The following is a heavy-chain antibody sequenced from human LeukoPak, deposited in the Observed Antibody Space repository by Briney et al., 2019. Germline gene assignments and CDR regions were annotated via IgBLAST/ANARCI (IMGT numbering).Heavy chain of an antibody. V-gene: IGHV4-39*01. J-gene: IGHJ3*01. CDR3: ARAHHCHGFTCHPPGEAFDV. D-gene: IGHD3-10*01. Sequence: SETLSLTCSVSGDSISTSSYYWGWIRQPPGKGLEWIGTIYYSGSTYYNPSLTSRVTISVDTSKNQFSLMLTSVTAADTADYYCARAHHCHGFTCHPPGEAFDVWGQGTRVTVSS. CDR2: IYYSGST. CDR1: GDSISTSSYY.